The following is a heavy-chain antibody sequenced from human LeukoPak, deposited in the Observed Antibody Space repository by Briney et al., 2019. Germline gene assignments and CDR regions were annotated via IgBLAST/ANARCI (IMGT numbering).Heavy chain of an antibody. D-gene: IGHD6-6*01. CDR2: ISWNSGDI. CDR3: ARDRSSSTQAAEYFQH. J-gene: IGHJ1*01. Sequence: PGRSLRLACAASGFTFDDYAMHWVRQPQGKGLEWVSGISWNSGDIRYADSVKGRFTISRDNAKNSLYLQMNSLRGEDTALYYCARDRSSSTQAAEYFQHWGQGTLVTVSS. V-gene: IGHV3-9*01. CDR1: GFTFDDYA.